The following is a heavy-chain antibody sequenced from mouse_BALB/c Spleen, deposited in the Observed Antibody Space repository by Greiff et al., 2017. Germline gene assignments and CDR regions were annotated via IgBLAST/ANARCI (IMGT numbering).Heavy chain of an antibody. CDR1: GFAFSSYD. CDR3: ARDRGAYAMDY. CDR2: ISSGGGST. V-gene: IGHV5-12-1*01. J-gene: IGHJ4*01. Sequence: EVMLVESGGGLVKPGGSLKLSCAASGFAFSSYDMSWVRQTPEKRLEWVAYISSGGGSTYYPDTVKGRFTISRDNAKNTLYLQMSSLKSEDTAMYYCARDRGAYAMDYWGQGTSVTVSS. D-gene: IGHD3-1*01.